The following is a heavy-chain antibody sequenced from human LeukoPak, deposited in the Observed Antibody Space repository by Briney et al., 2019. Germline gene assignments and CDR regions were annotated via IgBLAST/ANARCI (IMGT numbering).Heavy chain of an antibody. V-gene: IGHV4-39*01. D-gene: IGHD3-10*01. J-gene: IGHJ3*02. CDR1: GGSISSSSYY. CDR2: IYYSGST. Sequence: SETLSLTCTVSGGSISSSSYYWGWIRQPPGKGLEWIGSIYYSGSTYYNPSLKSRVTISVDTSKNQFSLKLSSVTAADTAVYYCARLVLLWFGEPFDAFDIWGQGTMVTVSS. CDR3: ARLVLLWFGEPFDAFDI.